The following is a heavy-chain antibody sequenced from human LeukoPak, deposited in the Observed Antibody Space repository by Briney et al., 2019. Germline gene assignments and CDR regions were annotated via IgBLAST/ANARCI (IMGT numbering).Heavy chain of an antibody. D-gene: IGHD4-17*01. CDR1: GFTFSSYA. Sequence: GSLRLSCAASGFTFSSYAMSWVRQAPGKGLEWVSAISGSGGSTYYADSVKGRFTISRDNSKNTLYLQMNSLRAEDTAVYYCADGGYGDYFFSYWGQGTLVTVSS. CDR2: ISGSGGST. CDR3: ADGGYGDYFFSY. J-gene: IGHJ4*02. V-gene: IGHV3-23*01.